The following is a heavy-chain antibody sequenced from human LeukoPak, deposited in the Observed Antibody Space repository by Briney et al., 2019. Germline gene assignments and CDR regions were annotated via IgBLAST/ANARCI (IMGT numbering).Heavy chain of an antibody. CDR1: GYTLTELS. CDR2: FDPEDGET. V-gene: IGHV1-24*01. CDR3: ATGRHPYRAIHYYDKGWFDP. Sequence: ASVKVSCKVSGYTLTELSMHGVRQAPGKGLEWMRGFDPEDGETIYAQKFQGRVTMTEDTSTDTAYMELSSLRSEDTAVYYCATGRHPYRAIHYYDKGWFDPWGQGTLVTVSS. D-gene: IGHD3-22*01. J-gene: IGHJ5*02.